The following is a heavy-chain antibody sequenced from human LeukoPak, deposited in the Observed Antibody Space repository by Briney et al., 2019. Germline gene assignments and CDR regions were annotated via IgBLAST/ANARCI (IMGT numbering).Heavy chain of an antibody. Sequence: GGSLRLSCAASGFTVSDNDIKWVRQAPGKGLEWVAVIWYDGSNKYYADSVKGRFTISRDNSKNTLYLQMNSLRAEDTAVYYCARDHRTLFDYWGQGTLVTVSS. J-gene: IGHJ4*02. CDR3: ARDHRTLFDY. CDR1: GFTVSDND. D-gene: IGHD2-2*01. V-gene: IGHV3-33*08. CDR2: IWYDGSNK.